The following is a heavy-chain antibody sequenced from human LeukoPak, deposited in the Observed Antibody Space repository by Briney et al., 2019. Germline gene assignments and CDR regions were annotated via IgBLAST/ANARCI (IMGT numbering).Heavy chain of an antibody. V-gene: IGHV3-23*01. Sequence: GGSLRLSCAASGFTFSNYAMGWVRQAPGKGLEWVSAISGSGGSTYYADSVKGRFTISRDNSKNTLYLQMNSLRAEDTAVYYCAKAPYFDAGTVNFDYWGQGTLVTVSS. CDR1: GFTFSNYA. J-gene: IGHJ4*02. D-gene: IGHD4-11*01. CDR3: AKAPYFDAGTVNFDY. CDR2: ISGSGGST.